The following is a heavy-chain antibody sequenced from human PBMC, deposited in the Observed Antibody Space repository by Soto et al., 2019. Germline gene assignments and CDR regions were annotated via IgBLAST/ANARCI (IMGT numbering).Heavy chain of an antibody. CDR1: GGSISSGGYY. CDR3: ARGPPFTMVRGLMYAFDL. CDR2: IYYSGST. D-gene: IGHD3-10*01. V-gene: IGHV4-31*03. J-gene: IGHJ3*01. Sequence: SETLSLTCTVSGGSISSGGYYWSWIRQHPGKGLEWIAYIYYSGSTDYNPSLKSRVTISVDRSKNQFSLKLSSVTAADTAVYYCARGPPFTMVRGLMYAFDLWGQGTIVTVSS.